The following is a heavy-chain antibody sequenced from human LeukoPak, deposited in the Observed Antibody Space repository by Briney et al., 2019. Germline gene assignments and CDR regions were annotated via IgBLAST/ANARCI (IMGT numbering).Heavy chain of an antibody. CDR1: GYTFTSYY. CDR2: INPSGGST. V-gene: IGHV1-46*01. Sequence: GASVKVSCKTSGYTFTSYYMHWVRQAPGQGLEWMGIINPSGGSTSYAQKFQGRVTMTRDTSTSTVYMELSSLRSEDTAVYYCARDSGSGWFDPWGQGTLVTVSS. J-gene: IGHJ5*02. CDR3: ARDSGSGWFDP. D-gene: IGHD2-15*01.